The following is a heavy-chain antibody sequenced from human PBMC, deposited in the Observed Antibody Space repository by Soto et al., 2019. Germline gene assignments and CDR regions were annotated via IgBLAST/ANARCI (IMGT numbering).Heavy chain of an antibody. Sequence: PGGSLRLSCAASGFTFSSYAMSWVRQAPGKGLEWVSAISGSGGSTYYADSVKGRFTISRGNSKNTLYLQMNSLRAEDTAVYYCAKVLGYCSSTSCPRWFDPWGQGTLVTVSS. CDR3: AKVLGYCSSTSCPRWFDP. J-gene: IGHJ5*02. V-gene: IGHV3-23*01. D-gene: IGHD2-2*01. CDR2: ISGSGGST. CDR1: GFTFSSYA.